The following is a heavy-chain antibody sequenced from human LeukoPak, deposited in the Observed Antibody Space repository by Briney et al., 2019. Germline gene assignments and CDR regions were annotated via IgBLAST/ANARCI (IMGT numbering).Heavy chain of an antibody. V-gene: IGHV3-23*01. CDR2: ISGSGGST. Sequence: PGGSLRLSCAASGFTFSSYAMSWVRQAPGKGLEWVSAISGSGGSTYYADSVKGRFTISRDNSKNTLYLQMNSLRAEDTAVYYCAKVTTYYYDSSRAYHFDYWGQGTLVTVSS. D-gene: IGHD3-22*01. J-gene: IGHJ4*02. CDR1: GFTFSSYA. CDR3: AKVTTYYYDSSRAYHFDY.